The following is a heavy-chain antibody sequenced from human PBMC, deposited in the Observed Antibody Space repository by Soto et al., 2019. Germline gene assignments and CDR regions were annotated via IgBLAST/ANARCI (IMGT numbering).Heavy chain of an antibody. CDR3: AREKEDDSGDYKAFDI. V-gene: IGHV4-31*03. CDR2: IYYSGTK. D-gene: IGHD4-17*01. J-gene: IGHJ3*02. Sequence: QVQLPESGPGLVKPSQTLSLTCTVSGDSINNGDCYWSWLRQLPGKGLEWIGYIYYSGTKYYNPSLKSRVPMSVDTSKNQFSLNLTSVTAADTAVYYSAREKEDDSGDYKAFDIWCQGTVVTVSS. CDR1: GDSINNGDCY.